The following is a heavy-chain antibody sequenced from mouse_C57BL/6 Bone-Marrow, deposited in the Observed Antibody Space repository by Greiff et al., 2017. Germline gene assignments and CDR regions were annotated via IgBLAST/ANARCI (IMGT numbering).Heavy chain of an antibody. J-gene: IGHJ4*01. V-gene: IGHV5-12*01. Sequence: DVMLVESGGGLVQPGGSLKLSCAASGFTFSDYYMYWVRQTPEKRLEWVAYISNGGGSTYYPDTVKGRFTISRDNAKNTLYLQKSRLKAEDTAMYDCARHDYYGSSYNYAMDYWGQGTSVTVSS. CDR1: GFTFSDYY. D-gene: IGHD1-1*01. CDR2: ISNGGGST. CDR3: ARHDYYGSSYNYAMDY.